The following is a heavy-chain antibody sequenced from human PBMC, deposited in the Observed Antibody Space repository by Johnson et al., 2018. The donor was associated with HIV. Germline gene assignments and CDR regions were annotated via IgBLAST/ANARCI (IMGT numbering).Heavy chain of an antibody. Sequence: MQLVESGGGLVQPGGSLRLSCAVSGFTVSSNYITWVRQAPGKGLEWISAIYSGGDTYYADSVKGRFTISRDDSKNTLYLQMNRLTAEDTAVYYCARAPGFSRACDIWGQGTMVTVSS. CDR2: IYSGGDT. D-gene: IGHD3-10*01. V-gene: IGHV3-66*01. CDR3: ARAPGFSRACDI. CDR1: GFTVSSNY. J-gene: IGHJ3*02.